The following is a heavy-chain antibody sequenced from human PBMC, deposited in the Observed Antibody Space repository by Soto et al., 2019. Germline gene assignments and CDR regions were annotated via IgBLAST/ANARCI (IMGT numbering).Heavy chain of an antibody. Sequence: EVQLVESGGTLVQPGRSLRLSCAASGFTFNNYAMTWVRQAPGKGPEWVSTVLQSGDGTFYADSVRGRFIISRDNSKDTLYLQMNSLRAEDTAVYQCVRDYYHISGSHYDIPLDSWGQGTLVTVSS. CDR1: GFTFNNYA. J-gene: IGHJ4*02. V-gene: IGHV3-23*04. CDR2: VLQSGDGT. CDR3: VRDYYHISGSHYDIPLDS. D-gene: IGHD3-10*01.